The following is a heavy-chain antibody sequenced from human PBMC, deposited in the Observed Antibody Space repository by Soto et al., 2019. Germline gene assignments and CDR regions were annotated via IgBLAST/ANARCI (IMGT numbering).Heavy chain of an antibody. J-gene: IGHJ4*02. CDR3: TTALQWLVREDY. V-gene: IGHV3-15*01. CDR2: IKSKTDGGTT. CDR1: GFTFSNAW. Sequence: GGSLRLSCAASGFTFSNAWMSWVRQAPGKGLEWVGRIKSKTDGGTTDYAAPVKGRFTISRDDSKNTLYLQMNSLKTEDTAVYYCTTALQWLVREDYWGQGTLVTVSS. D-gene: IGHD6-19*01.